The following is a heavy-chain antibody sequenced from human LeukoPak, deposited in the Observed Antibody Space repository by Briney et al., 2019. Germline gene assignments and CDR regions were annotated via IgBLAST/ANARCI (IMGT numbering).Heavy chain of an antibody. J-gene: IGHJ4*02. CDR3: ARHTRWLPFDY. D-gene: IGHD5-24*01. CDR2: IYYSGST. Sequence: PSPTLSLTLTIAGASISREYWSSIRHPPGKGLEWIGYIYYSGSTNYSPSLKSRVAISVDTSKTQFSLKLSSVTAAHTAVYYCARHTRWLPFDYWGQGTLVTVSS. CDR1: GASISREY. V-gene: IGHV4-59*08.